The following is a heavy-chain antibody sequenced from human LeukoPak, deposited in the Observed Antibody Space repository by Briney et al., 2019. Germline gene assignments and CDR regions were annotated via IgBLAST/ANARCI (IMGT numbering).Heavy chain of an antibody. J-gene: IGHJ4*02. CDR2: ISAYNGNT. D-gene: IGHD2-2*01. V-gene: IGHV1-18*01. CDR1: GYTFTSYG. Sequence: ASVKVSCMASGYTFTSYGISWVRQAPGQGLEWMGWISAYNGNTNYAQKLQGRVTMTTDTSTSTAYMELRSLRSDDTAVYYCAREGCSSTSCELDYWGQGTLVTVSS. CDR3: AREGCSSTSCELDY.